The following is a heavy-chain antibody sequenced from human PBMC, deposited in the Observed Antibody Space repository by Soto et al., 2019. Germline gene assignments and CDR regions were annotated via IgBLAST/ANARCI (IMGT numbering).Heavy chain of an antibody. Sequence: EVQLVESGGGLVQPGGSLRLSCAASGFTFSSYSMNWVRQAPGKGLEWVSYISSSSSTIYYADSVKGRFTISRDNAKNSLDLQMNSLRDEDTAVYYCARGRGMATVTTYYFDYWGQGTLVTVSS. V-gene: IGHV3-48*02. J-gene: IGHJ4*02. CDR2: ISSSSSTI. CDR3: ARGRGMATVTTYYFDY. CDR1: GFTFSSYS. D-gene: IGHD4-17*01.